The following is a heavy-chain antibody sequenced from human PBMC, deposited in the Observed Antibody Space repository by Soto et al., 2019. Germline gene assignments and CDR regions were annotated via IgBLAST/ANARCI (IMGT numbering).Heavy chain of an antibody. D-gene: IGHD5-18*01. J-gene: IGHJ4*02. CDR3: ARDPSTPNTAMDFDY. V-gene: IGHV1-69*01. CDR1: GYTFTSYG. Sequence: SVKVSCKASGYTFTSYGISWVRQAPGQGLEWMGWIIAIYGTTNYAQKFQGRVAITADESTSTAYMELSSLRSEDTAVYYCARDPSTPNTAMDFDYWGQGTLVTVSS. CDR2: IIAIYGTT.